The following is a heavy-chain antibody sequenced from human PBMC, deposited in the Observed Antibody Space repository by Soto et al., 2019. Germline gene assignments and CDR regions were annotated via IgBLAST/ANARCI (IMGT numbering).Heavy chain of an antibody. CDR3: ARDRYPYYDFWSGHYGMDV. Sequence: QAGGALRLSCAASGFTFSSYWMHWVRQAPGKGLVWVSRINSDGSSTSYADSVKGRFTISRDNAKNTLYLQMNSLRAEDTAVYYCARDRYPYYDFWSGHYGMDVWGQGTTVTVSS. V-gene: IGHV3-74*01. CDR2: INSDGSST. CDR1: GFTFSSYW. D-gene: IGHD3-3*01. J-gene: IGHJ6*02.